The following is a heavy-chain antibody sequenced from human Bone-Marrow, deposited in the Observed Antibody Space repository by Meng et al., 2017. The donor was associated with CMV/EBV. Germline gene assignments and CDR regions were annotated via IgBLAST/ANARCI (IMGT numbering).Heavy chain of an antibody. CDR1: GFTFSSYS. D-gene: IGHD2-2*01. CDR2: ISSSSSYI. CDR3: ARSPGSQLYI. V-gene: IGHV3-21*05. J-gene: IGHJ3*02. Sequence: GESLKISCAASGFTFSSYSMNWVRQAPGKGLEWVSYISSSSSYIYYADSVKGRFTISRDNAKNSLYLQMNSLRAEDTAVYYCARSPGSQLYIWGRGTVVTVSS.